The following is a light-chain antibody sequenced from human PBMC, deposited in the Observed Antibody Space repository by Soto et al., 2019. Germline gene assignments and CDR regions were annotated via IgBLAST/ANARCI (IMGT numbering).Light chain of an antibody. V-gene: IGLV2-14*01. CDR3: SAYKARSTLV. CDR1: MRDVGAYNL. J-gene: IGLJ3*02. CDR2: EVR. Sequence: QSVLTQPASASGSAGQSITISCSGTMRDVGAYNLVSWYQQHPGTAPKLIIYEVRNRPSGISSRFSGSRSGNTASLTISGLPPEDEGDYYCSAYKARSTLVFGGGTKLTVL.